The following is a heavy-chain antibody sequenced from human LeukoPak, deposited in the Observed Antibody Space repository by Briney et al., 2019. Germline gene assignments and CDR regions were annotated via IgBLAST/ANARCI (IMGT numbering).Heavy chain of an antibody. J-gene: IGHJ4*02. D-gene: IGHD3-22*01. Sequence: GESLKISCKGSGYSFTSYWIGWVRQMPGKGLEWMGIIYPGDPDTRYSPSFQGQVTISADKSISTAYLQWSSLKASDTAMYYCARFDRYYDSSGYYYFDYWGQGTLVTVSS. CDR2: IYPGDPDT. CDR3: ARFDRYYDSSGYYYFDY. V-gene: IGHV5-51*01. CDR1: GYSFTSYW.